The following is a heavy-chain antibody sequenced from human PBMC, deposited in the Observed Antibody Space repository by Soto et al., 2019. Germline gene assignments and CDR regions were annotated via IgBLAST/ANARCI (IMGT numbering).Heavy chain of an antibody. CDR2: ISHDGSNE. J-gene: IGHJ4*02. CDR3: AKDRHNWNYVGDS. Sequence: VQLVESGGGVVQPGRSLRLSCAASGFTFSSYGMHWVRQAPGKGLEWVAFISHDGSNEDFGDSVKGRFTISRDNSKNTLYLQMISLRAEDTAAYYCAKDRHNWNYVGDSWGQGTVVTVSS. D-gene: IGHD1-7*01. V-gene: IGHV3-30*18. CDR1: GFTFSSYG.